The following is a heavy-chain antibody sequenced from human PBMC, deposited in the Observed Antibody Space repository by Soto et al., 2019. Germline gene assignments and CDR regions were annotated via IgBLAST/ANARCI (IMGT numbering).Heavy chain of an antibody. D-gene: IGHD1-26*01. V-gene: IGHV3-48*02. J-gene: IGHJ4*02. CDR1: GFTFSSYS. Sequence: PGGSLRLSCAASGFTFSSYSMNWVRQAPGKGLEWVSYISSSSSTIYYADSVKGRFTISRDNAKNSLYLQMNSLRDEDTAVYYCASWSPSVEGATDLGGYWGQGTLVTVSS. CDR2: ISSSSSTI. CDR3: ASWSPSVEGATDLGGY.